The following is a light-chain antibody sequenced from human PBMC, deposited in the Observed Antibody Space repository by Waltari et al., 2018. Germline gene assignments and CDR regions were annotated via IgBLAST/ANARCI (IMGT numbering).Light chain of an antibody. CDR2: GAS. CDR1: QSVRSNY. CDR3: QHYADSPRT. J-gene: IGKJ1*01. V-gene: IGKV3-20*01. Sequence: EIVLTQSPGTLSLSPGDRATLSCRARQSVRSNYLAWYQQKPGQAPRLLLYGASSRATGIPDRFIGSGSVTDFTLTITRLVPEDFAVYYCQHYADSPRTFGQGTKVEIK.